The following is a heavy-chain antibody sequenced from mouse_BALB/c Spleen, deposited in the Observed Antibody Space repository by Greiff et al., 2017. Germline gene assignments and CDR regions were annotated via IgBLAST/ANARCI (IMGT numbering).Heavy chain of an antibody. D-gene: IGHD2-3*01. V-gene: IGHV14-3*02. Sequence: EVKLQESGAELVKPGASVKLSCTASGFNIKDTYMHWVKQRPEQGLEWIGRIDPANGNTKYDPKFQGKATITADTSSNTAYLQLSSLTSEDTAVYYCARRDGYYPLNYWGQGTTLTVSS. CDR3: ARRDGYYPLNY. CDR1: GFNIKDTY. J-gene: IGHJ2*01. CDR2: IDPANGNT.